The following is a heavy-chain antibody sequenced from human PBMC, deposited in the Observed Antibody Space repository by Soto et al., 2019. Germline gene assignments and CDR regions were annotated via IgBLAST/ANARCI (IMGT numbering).Heavy chain of an antibody. Sequence: LRLSCAASGFTFSNYGMHWVRQAPGKGLEWVAVIWYDGNNKYYADSVKGRFAISRDNSNNTLYVQMTSLRAEDTAVYYCARGLHSLFDYWGQGTLVTVSS. V-gene: IGHV3-33*01. CDR2: IWYDGNNK. CDR1: GFTFSNYG. CDR3: ARGLHSLFDY. D-gene: IGHD2-21*01. J-gene: IGHJ4*02.